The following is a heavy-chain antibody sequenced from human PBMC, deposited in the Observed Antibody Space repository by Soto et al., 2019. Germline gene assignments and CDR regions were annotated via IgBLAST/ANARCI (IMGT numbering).Heavy chain of an antibody. J-gene: IGHJ5*02. CDR1: GGTFSSYA. D-gene: IGHD2-15*01. CDR2: IIPIFGTA. Sequence: QVQLVQSGAEVKKPGSSVKVSCKASGGTFSSYAISWVRQATGQGLEWMGGIIPIFGTANYAQKFQGRVTITADESTSTAYMELSSLRSEDTALYYCARSGGYCSGGSCPTYSWFDPGGQGTLVTVSS. CDR3: ARSGGYCSGGSCPTYSWFDP. V-gene: IGHV1-69*01.